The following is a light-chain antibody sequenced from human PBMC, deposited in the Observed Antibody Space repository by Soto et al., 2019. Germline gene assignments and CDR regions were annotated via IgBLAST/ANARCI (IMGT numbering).Light chain of an antibody. CDR2: GAS. CDR1: QSVSSK. J-gene: IGKJ1*01. V-gene: IGKV3-15*01. CDR3: QQYNDWPPAWT. Sequence: EIVMTQSPATLSVSPGETATLSCRASQSVSSKLAWYQQKPGQAPRVLIYGASTRATGIPARFSGSGSGTEFTLTISSLQSEDFAVYYCQQYNDWPPAWTFGQGTRVELK.